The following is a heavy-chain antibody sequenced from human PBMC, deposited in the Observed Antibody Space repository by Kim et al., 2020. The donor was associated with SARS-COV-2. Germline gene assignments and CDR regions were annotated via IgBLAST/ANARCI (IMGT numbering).Heavy chain of an antibody. CDR3: ARGRVPYV. J-gene: IGHJ6*02. Sequence: GSTDYNPSLRSRLTISLDISKNEFSLKLSSLTAADTATYYWARGRVPYVWGQGTTVTVSS. V-gene: IGHV4-59*09. CDR2: GST.